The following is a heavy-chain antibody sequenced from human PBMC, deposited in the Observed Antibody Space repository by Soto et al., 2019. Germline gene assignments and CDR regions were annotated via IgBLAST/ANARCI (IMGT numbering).Heavy chain of an antibody. V-gene: IGHV1-8*01. D-gene: IGHD3-10*01. CDR3: ARGSWFGALVNFDYGMDV. CDR1: GYTFSSYD. Sequence: QVQLVQSGAEVKKPGASVKVSCKASGYTFSSYDINWVRQASGQGLEWMGWMNPNTGDTSYAPKFRGRVTMTRNTSISTAYMDLSSLSSKDTAVNYCARGSWFGALVNFDYGMDVWGHGTTVTVSS. J-gene: IGHJ6*02. CDR2: MNPNTGDT.